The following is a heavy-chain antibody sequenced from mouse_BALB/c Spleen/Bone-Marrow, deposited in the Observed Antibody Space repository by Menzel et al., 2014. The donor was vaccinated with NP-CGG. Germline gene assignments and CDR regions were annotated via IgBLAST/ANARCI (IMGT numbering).Heavy chain of an antibody. CDR1: GFSLTDYG. D-gene: IGHD2-4*01. V-gene: IGHV2-6-5*01. CDR3: ARHWDYDYGFAY. CDR2: LWGGGTT. J-gene: IGHJ3*01. Sequence: VQLQQSGPGLVAPSQGLSITCTVSGFSLTDYGVSWIRQPPGKGLEWLGVLWGGGTTYYNSTLKSRLSISRDNSKGQVFLKMNSLQTDDTAIYYCARHWDYDYGFAYWGQGTLVTVSA.